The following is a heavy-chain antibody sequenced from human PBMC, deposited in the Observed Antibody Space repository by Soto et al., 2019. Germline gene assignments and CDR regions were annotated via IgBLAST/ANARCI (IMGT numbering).Heavy chain of an antibody. D-gene: IGHD2-2*01. CDR2: ISAYNGDT. CDR3: AIIVVVPGWFDP. CDR1: GYTFTSYG. Sequence: ASVKVSCKASGYTFTSYGISWVRQAPGQGLEWMGWISAYNGDTNYAQKLQGRVTMTTDTFTSTAYMELRSLRSDDTAVYYCAIIVVVPGWFDPWGQGTLVTVSS. V-gene: IGHV1-18*04. J-gene: IGHJ5*02.